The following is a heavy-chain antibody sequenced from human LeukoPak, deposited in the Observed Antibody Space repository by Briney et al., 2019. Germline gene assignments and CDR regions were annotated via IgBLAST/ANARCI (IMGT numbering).Heavy chain of an antibody. CDR2: ISACNGNT. Sequence: ASVKVSCKASGYTFTSYGISWVRQAPGQGLEWMGWISACNGNTNYAQKLQGRVTMTTDTSTSTAYMELRSLRSDDTAVYYRAREREGIRLGELSYSDDWGQGTLVTVSS. D-gene: IGHD3-16*02. J-gene: IGHJ4*02. CDR1: GYTFTSYG. V-gene: IGHV1-18*01. CDR3: AREREGIRLGELSYSDD.